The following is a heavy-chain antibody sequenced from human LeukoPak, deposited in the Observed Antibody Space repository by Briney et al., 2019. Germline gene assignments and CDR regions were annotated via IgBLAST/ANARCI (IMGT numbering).Heavy chain of an antibody. Sequence: ASVKVSCKASGGTFSSYAVSWVRQAPGQGLEWMGGIIPIFGTANYAQKFQGRVTITADESTSTAYMELSSLRSEDTAVYYCARGRDSSGYYYFADAFDIWGQGTVVTVSS. D-gene: IGHD3-22*01. CDR1: GGTFSSYA. CDR3: ARGRDSSGYYYFADAFDI. CDR2: IIPIFGTA. V-gene: IGHV1-69*01. J-gene: IGHJ3*02.